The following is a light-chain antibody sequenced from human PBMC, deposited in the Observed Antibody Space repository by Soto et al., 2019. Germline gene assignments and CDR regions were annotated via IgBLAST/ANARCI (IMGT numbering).Light chain of an antibody. CDR2: GAS. CDR3: QQYNNWPLT. V-gene: IGKV3-15*01. CDR1: QTISRN. J-gene: IGKJ4*01. Sequence: DIVMTQSPPTLSVSPGERATLSCRASQTISRNLAWYQQRPGQAPRLLMFGASTRAPGIPARFSGSGSGTEFTLTISSLQSEDFAVYYCQQYNNWPLTFGGGTKVDIK.